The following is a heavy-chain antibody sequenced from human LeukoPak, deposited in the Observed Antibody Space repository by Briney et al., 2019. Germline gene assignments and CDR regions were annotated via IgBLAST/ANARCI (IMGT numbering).Heavy chain of an antibody. CDR2: VSGSGGYT. V-gene: IGHV3-23*01. Sequence: GGSLRLSCAASGFTFSSYAMSWVRQAPGKGLEWVSSVSGSGGYTYYAGSVKGRFTISSDNSKNTLYLQMNSLSAEDTAIYYCAKARPNYYDSSGHYYRRDGDYWGQGTLVIVSS. CDR3: AKARPNYYDSSGHYYRRDGDY. CDR1: GFTFSSYA. J-gene: IGHJ4*02. D-gene: IGHD3-22*01.